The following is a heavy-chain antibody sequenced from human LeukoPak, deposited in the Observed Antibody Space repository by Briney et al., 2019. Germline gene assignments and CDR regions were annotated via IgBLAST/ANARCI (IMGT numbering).Heavy chain of an antibody. J-gene: IGHJ6*03. CDR2: INHSGST. CDR1: GGSFSGYY. V-gene: IGHV4-34*01. Sequence: SETLSLTCAVYGGSFSGYYWSWIRQPPGKGLEWIGEINHSGSTNYNPSLKSRVTISVDTFKNQFSLKLSSVTAADTAVYYCARKVTMVRGVMGPFYYYYMDVWGKGTTVTVSS. CDR3: ARKVTMVRGVMGPFYYYYMDV. D-gene: IGHD3-10*01.